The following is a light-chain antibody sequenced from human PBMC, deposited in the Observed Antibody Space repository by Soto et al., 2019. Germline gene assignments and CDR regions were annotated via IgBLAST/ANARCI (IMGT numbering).Light chain of an antibody. CDR3: QEDDTSAT. V-gene: IGKV3-20*01. CDR2: GAS. CDR1: QSINSGY. Sequence: EIVLTQSPGTLSLSVGERATLSCRASQSINSGYLAWYQHKPGQAPTVLIYGASNRATGIPDRFSGSGSGTDFTLTSSRLEDEDFAVYYSQEDDTSATFGQGTKVEIK. J-gene: IGKJ1*01.